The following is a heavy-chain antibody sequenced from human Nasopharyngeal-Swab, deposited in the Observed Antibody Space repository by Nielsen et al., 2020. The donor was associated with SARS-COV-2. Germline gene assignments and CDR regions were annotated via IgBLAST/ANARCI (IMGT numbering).Heavy chain of an antibody. CDR2: INPGSGGT. CDR1: GYTFSNYY. Sequence: ASVQVSCKASGYTFSNYYIHWVRQAPGQGLEWMGMINPGSGGTTYAQKFQGRVTMTRDTSTSTVFMDLSSPRSEDTAVYYCARRGRCSGSSCDMDVWGQGTTVTVSS. V-gene: IGHV1-46*01. CDR3: ARRGRCSGSSCDMDV. D-gene: IGHD2-2*01. J-gene: IGHJ6*02.